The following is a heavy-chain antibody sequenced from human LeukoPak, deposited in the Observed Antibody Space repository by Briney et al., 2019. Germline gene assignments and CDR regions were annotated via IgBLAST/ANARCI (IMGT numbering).Heavy chain of an antibody. CDR1: GGSISSYY. J-gene: IGHJ3*01. CDR2: IYYSGST. CDR3: ARGPTPRGYCSSTSCIFYAFDV. Sequence: SETLSLTCTVSGGSISSYYWSWIRQPPGKGLEWIGYIYYSGSTNYNPSLKSRVTISVDTSKNQFSLKLSSVTAADTAVYYCARGPTPRGYCSSTSCIFYAFDVWGQGTMVTVSS. V-gene: IGHV4-59*01. D-gene: IGHD2-2*01.